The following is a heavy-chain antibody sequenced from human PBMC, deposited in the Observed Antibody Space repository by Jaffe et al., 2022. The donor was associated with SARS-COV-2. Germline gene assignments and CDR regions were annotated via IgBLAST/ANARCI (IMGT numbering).Heavy chain of an antibody. CDR3: ARGYSGYDWIRFPYYFDY. Sequence: QVQLQESGPGLVKPSQTLSLTCTVSGGSISSGSYYWSWIRQPAGKGLEWIGRINTSGSTNYNPSLKSRVTISVDTSKGQFSLNLSSVTAADTAVYYCARGYSGYDWIRFPYYFDYWGQGILVTVSS. CDR1: GGSISSGSYY. CDR2: INTSGST. J-gene: IGHJ4*02. D-gene: IGHD5-12*01. V-gene: IGHV4-61*02.